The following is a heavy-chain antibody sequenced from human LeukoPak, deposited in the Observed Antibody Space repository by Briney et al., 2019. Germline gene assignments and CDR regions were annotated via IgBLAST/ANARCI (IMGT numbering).Heavy chain of an antibody. CDR2: IYYSGST. CDR3: ARGGIGDSIAFDI. CDR1: GGSISSYY. Sequence: SETLSLTCTVSGGSISSYYWSWIRQPPGKGLKWIGYIYYSGSTNYNPSLKSRVTISVDTSKNQFSLKLSSVTAADTAVYYCARGGIGDSIAFDIWGQGTMVTVSS. V-gene: IGHV4-59*01. D-gene: IGHD4-17*01. J-gene: IGHJ3*02.